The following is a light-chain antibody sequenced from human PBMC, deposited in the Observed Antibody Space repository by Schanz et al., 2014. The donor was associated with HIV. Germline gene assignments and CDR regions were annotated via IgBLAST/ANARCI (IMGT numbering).Light chain of an antibody. CDR3: QQYGSSGT. J-gene: IGKJ3*01. CDR2: DAS. CDR1: QSVSSY. Sequence: EIVLTQSPATLSLSPGERATLSCRASQSVSSYLAWYQQKPGQAPRLLIFDASIRATGIPDRFSGSGSGTDFTLTISRLEPEDCAVYYCQQYGSSGTFGPGTKVHIK. V-gene: IGKV3-20*01.